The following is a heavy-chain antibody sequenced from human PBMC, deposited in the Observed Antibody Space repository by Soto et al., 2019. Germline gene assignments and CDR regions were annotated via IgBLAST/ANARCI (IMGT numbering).Heavy chain of an antibody. Sequence: ASVKVSCKASGYTFTSYGISWVRQAPGQGLEWMGWISAYNGNTNYAQKLQGRVTMTTDTSTSTAYMELRSLRSDDTAVYYCARDQWAPGNNWFDPWGQGTLVTVSS. CDR2: ISAYNGNT. CDR3: ARDQWAPGNNWFDP. CDR1: GYTFTSYG. D-gene: IGHD1-26*01. J-gene: IGHJ5*02. V-gene: IGHV1-18*01.